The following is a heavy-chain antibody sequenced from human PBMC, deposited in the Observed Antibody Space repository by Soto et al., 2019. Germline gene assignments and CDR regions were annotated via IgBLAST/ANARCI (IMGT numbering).Heavy chain of an antibody. Sequence: EVQLVESGGGLVQPGRSLRLSCAASGFTFDDYAMHWVRQAPGKGLEWVSGISWNSGSIGYADSVKGRFTISRDNAKNSLYLQMNSLRAEDTALYYCAKDMVRRSISSRYYYYYGMDVWGQGTTVTVSS. J-gene: IGHJ6*02. CDR3: AKDMVRRSISSRYYYYYGMDV. V-gene: IGHV3-9*01. CDR2: ISWNSGSI. CDR1: GFTFDDYA. D-gene: IGHD6-6*01.